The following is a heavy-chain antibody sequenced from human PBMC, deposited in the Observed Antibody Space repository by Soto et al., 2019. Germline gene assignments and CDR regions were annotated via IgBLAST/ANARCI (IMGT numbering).Heavy chain of an antibody. Sequence: SETLSLTCTVSGGSISSSSYYWGWIRQPPGKGLEWIGSIYYSGSTYYNPSLKSPFTISVDTSKHQFSLKLSSVTAAETDVDYCSSGDHPPDYWGQGTLVTVSS. CDR2: IYYSGST. CDR1: GGSISSSSYY. CDR3: SSGDHPPDY. J-gene: IGHJ4*02. D-gene: IGHD3-10*01. V-gene: IGHV4-39*07.